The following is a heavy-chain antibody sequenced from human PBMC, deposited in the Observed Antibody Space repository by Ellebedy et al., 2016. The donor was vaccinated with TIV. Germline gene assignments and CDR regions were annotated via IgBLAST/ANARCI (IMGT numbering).Heavy chain of an antibody. Sequence: MPSETLSLTCTVSGGSISSSSDYWGWIRQPPGKGLEWIGSIYYSGSTYYNPSLKSRVTISVGTSKNQFSLKLSSVTAADTAVYYCASGYYDSSGPIDYWGQGTLVTVSS. CDR3: ASGYYDSSGPIDY. CDR2: IYYSGST. D-gene: IGHD3-22*01. V-gene: IGHV4-39*01. CDR1: GGSISSSSDY. J-gene: IGHJ4*02.